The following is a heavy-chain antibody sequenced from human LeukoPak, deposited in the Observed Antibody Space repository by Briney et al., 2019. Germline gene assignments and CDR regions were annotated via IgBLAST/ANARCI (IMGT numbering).Heavy chain of an antibody. Sequence: GGSLRLSCAASGFTFSSYTMHWVRQAPGKGLEYVSGISSDGGTTYYANSVKGRFTISRDNSKNTLYLQMGSLRVEDMAVYYCARSDCGSASCYTRSNWGQGTLVTVSS. D-gene: IGHD2-2*02. J-gene: IGHJ4*02. CDR3: ARSDCGSASCYTRSN. CDR1: GFTFSSYT. CDR2: ISSDGGTT. V-gene: IGHV3-64*01.